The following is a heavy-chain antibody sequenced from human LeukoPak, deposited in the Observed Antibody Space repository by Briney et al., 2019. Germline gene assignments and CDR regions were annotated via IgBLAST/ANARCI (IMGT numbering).Heavy chain of an antibody. J-gene: IGHJ6*03. Sequence: PSETLSLTCTVSGGSISSSSDYWGWIRQPPGKGMEWIGSIYYSGSTYYNPSLKSRVTISVDTSKNQFSLKLSSVTAADTAVYYCAVDSPRRLVDMDVWGKGTTVTVSS. CDR2: IYYSGST. CDR3: AVDSPRRLVDMDV. CDR1: GGSISSSSDY. V-gene: IGHV4-39*01. D-gene: IGHD2-15*01.